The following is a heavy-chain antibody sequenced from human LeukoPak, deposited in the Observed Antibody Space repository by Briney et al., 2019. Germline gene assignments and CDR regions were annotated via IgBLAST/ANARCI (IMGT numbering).Heavy chain of an antibody. D-gene: IGHD5-12*01. J-gene: IGHJ4*02. CDR3: TRSVRRGSIDY. Sequence: ASVKVSCKASGYTFTSYDINWVRQVTGQGFEWMGWMNPNSGKTGYSQKFQGRVTMTRSTSIRTAYMELSSLRSEDTAVYYCTRSVRRGSIDYWGPGTLVTVSS. V-gene: IGHV1-8*01. CDR2: MNPNSGKT. CDR1: GYTFTSYD.